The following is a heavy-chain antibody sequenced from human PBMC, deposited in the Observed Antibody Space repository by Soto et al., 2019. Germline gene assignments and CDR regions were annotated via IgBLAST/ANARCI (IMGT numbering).Heavy chain of an antibody. D-gene: IGHD3-3*01. CDR3: AHRKTLLRFLEWYPDYFDY. Sequence: EPGPTLVNPTQTLTLTCTFSGFSLSTSGVGVGWIRQPPGKALEWLALIYWDDDKRYSPSLKSRLTITKDTSKNQVVLTMTNMDPVDTATYYCAHRKTLLRFLEWYPDYFDYWGQGTLVTVSS. CDR2: IYWDDDK. CDR1: GFSLSTSGVG. V-gene: IGHV2-5*02. J-gene: IGHJ4*02.